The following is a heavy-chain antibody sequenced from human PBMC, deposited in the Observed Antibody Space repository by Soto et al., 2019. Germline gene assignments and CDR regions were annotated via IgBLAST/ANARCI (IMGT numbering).Heavy chain of an antibody. V-gene: IGHV5-51*01. D-gene: IGHD6-13*01. Sequence: GESLKISCKGSGYSFTSYWIGWVRQMPGKGLEWMGIIYPGDSDTRYSPSFQGQVTISADKSISTAYLQWSSLKASDTAMYYCATTRLTRWSKYYFDYWGQGTLVTVSS. J-gene: IGHJ4*02. CDR1: GYSFTSYW. CDR3: ATTRLTRWSKYYFDY. CDR2: IYPGDSDT.